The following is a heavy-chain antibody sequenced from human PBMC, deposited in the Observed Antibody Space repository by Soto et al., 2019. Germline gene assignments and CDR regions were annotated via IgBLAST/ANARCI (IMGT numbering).Heavy chain of an antibody. V-gene: IGHV4-4*02. J-gene: IGHJ5*02. D-gene: IGHD3-10*01. CDR3: ARVLLWFGETIFDP. Sequence: SETLSLTCAVSGGSISSSNWWSWVRQPPGKGLEWIGEIYHSGSTNYNPSLKSRVTISVDKSKNQFSLKLSSVTAADTAVYYCARVLLWFGETIFDPWGQGTLVTVSS. CDR2: IYHSGST. CDR1: GGSISSSNW.